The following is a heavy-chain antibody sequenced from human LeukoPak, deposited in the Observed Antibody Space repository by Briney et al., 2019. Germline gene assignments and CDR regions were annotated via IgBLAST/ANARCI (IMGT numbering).Heavy chain of an antibody. V-gene: IGHV3-48*04. CDR2: ITSSSSSM. CDR3: ARVIGSYGDSAY. J-gene: IGHJ4*02. CDR1: GFTFSSYS. D-gene: IGHD4-17*01. Sequence: GGSLRLSCAASGFTFSSYSMNWVRQAPGKGLEWISYITSSSSSMYYADSVKGRFTISRDNAKNSLYLQMNSLRAEDTAVYYCARVIGSYGDSAYWGQGTLVTDSS.